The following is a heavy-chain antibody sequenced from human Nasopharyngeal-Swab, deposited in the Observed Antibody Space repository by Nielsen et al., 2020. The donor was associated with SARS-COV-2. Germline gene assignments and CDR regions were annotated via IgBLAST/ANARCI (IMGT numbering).Heavy chain of an antibody. J-gene: IGHJ4*02. V-gene: IGHV4-39*01. CDR3: ARPGYSSSLRRGSFDY. Sequence: SETLSLTCTVSGGSISSSSYYWGWIRQPPGKGLEWIGSIYYSGSTYYNPSLKSRVTISVDTSKNQFSLKLSSVTAADTAMYYCARPGYSSSLRRGSFDYWGQGTLVTVSS. CDR2: IYYSGST. CDR1: GGSISSSSYY. D-gene: IGHD6-13*01.